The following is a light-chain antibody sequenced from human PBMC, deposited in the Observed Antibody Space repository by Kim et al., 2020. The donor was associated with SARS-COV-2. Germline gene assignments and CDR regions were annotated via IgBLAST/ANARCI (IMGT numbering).Light chain of an antibody. J-gene: IGLJ3*02. CDR3: QTWGPGIRV. CDR2: VNSDGSH. Sequence: QLVLTQSPSASASLGASVKLTCTLSNGHYNYAIAWHQQQPGKGPRYLMKVNSDGSHSKGDGIPDRFSGSSSGAERYLTISSLQSDDEADYYCQTWGPGIRVFGGGTKVPS. CDR1: NGHYNYA. V-gene: IGLV4-69*01.